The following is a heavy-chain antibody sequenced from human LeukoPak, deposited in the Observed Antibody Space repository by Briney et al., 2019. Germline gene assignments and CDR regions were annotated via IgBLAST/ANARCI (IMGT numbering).Heavy chain of an antibody. J-gene: IGHJ3*02. CDR2: IYYSGST. V-gene: IGHV4-59*01. CDR3: AVERNAIDI. CDR1: GGSISSYY. Sequence: NPSETLSLTCTVSGGSISSYYWSWIRQPPGKGLEWIGYIYYSGSTNYNPSLKSRVAISVDTSKNQFSLKLSSVTAADTAVYYCAVERNAIDIWGQGTMVTVSS.